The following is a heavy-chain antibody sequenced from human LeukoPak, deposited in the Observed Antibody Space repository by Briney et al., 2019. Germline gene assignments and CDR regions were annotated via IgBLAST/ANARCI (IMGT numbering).Heavy chain of an antibody. V-gene: IGHV3-15*01. D-gene: IGHD6-6*01. CDR1: GFTFSNAW. CDR2: IKSKTDGGTT. CDR3: TTQLPGYYYYYMDV. J-gene: IGHJ6*03. Sequence: GGSLRLSCAASGFTFSNAWMSWVRQAPGKGLEWVGRIKSKTDGGTTDYAAPVKGRFTISRDDSKNTLYLQMNSLKTEDTAVYYCTTQLPGYYYYYMDVWGKGTTVTVS.